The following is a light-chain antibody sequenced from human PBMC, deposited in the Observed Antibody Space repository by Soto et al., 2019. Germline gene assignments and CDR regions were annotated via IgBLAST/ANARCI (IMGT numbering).Light chain of an antibody. CDR2: EIT. CDR3: SSYTSSSTGV. Sequence: QSALTQPASVSGSPGQSITISCTGTSSDLGGYNYVSWYQQHPGRAPKLIIYEITNRPSGVSNRLSGSKSGNTASLTISGLQAEDEADYYCSSYTSSSTGVFGGGTKLTVL. V-gene: IGLV2-14*01. CDR1: SSDLGGYNY. J-gene: IGLJ3*02.